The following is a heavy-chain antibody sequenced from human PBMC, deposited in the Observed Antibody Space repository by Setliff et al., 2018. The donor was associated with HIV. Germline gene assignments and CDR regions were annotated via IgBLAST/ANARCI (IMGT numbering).Heavy chain of an antibody. CDR2: MNPSSGNT. D-gene: IGHD1-26*01. V-gene: IGHV1-8*02. CDR1: GYSFSNYD. Sequence: GASVKVSCKASGYSFSNYDINWVRQAPEQGLEWMGWMNPSSGNTGYAETFQGRVTITADTSTDTANMALRSLRSEDTAVYYCATVGGGAGWDLGHYAKFYYYMDVWGRGTTVTVSS. J-gene: IGHJ6*03. CDR3: ATVGGGAGWDLGHYAKFYYYMDV.